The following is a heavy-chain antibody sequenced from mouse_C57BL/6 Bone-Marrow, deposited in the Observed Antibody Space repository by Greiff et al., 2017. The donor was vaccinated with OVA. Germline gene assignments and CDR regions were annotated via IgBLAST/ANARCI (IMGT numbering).Heavy chain of an antibody. CDR3: ASRDYGSSGAWFAY. CDR2: IWGVGST. CDR1: GFSLTSYG. V-gene: IGHV2-6*01. J-gene: IGHJ3*01. D-gene: IGHD1-1*01. Sequence: QVQLQQSGPGLVAPSQSLSITCTVSGFSLTSYGVDWVRQSPGKGLEWLGVIWGVGSTNYNSALKSRLSISKDNSKSQVFLKMNRLQTDDTAMYYCASRDYGSSGAWFAYWGQGTLVTVSA.